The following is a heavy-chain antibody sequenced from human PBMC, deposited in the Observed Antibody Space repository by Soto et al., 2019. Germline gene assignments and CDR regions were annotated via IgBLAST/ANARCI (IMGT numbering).Heavy chain of an antibody. V-gene: IGHV2-5*02. D-gene: IGHD2-21*02. CDR2: IYWDDDK. J-gene: IGHJ6*02. CDR3: IQRRCGGDCLQSSASHYSYGMDA. Sequence: QITLKESGPTLVKPTQTLTLTCTFSGFSLSTSGVGVGWIRQPPGKALEWLALIYWDDDKRYSPSLRSRLTISKDNSKNQVVLTMTNMDPADTATYFCIQRRCGGDCLQSSASHYSYGMDAWGQGTTVTVSS. CDR1: GFSLSTSGVG.